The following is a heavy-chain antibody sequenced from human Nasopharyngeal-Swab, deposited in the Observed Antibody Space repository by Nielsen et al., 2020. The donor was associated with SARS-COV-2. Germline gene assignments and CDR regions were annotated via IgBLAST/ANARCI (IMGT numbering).Heavy chain of an antibody. D-gene: IGHD3-22*01. V-gene: IGHV4-30-2*01. J-gene: IGHJ3*02. CDR3: GRSDYYEYYDFDI. CDR2: IYHSGST. CDR1: GCSISSGAYS. Sequence: SETLSLTCAVSGCSISSGAYSWSRIRQPPGKGLEWIGYIYHSGSTYYNPALKSRVTISVDRSKNQFSLKLSSVTAADTAVYYCGRSDYYEYYDFDIWGQGTMVTVSS.